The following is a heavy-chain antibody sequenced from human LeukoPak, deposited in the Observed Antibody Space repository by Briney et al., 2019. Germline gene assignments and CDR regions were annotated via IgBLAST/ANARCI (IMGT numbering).Heavy chain of an antibody. CDR2: IYHSGST. V-gene: IGHV4-30-2*01. CDR1: GGSISSGGYS. J-gene: IGHJ5*02. D-gene: IGHD3-16*01. Sequence: PSQTLSLTCAVSGGSISSGGYSWSWIRQPPGKGLEWIGYIYHSGSTYYNPSLKSRVTISVDRSKNQFSLKLSSVTAADTAVYYCARGRYDYVWGSFSLEPMGYNWFDPWGQGTLVTVSS. CDR3: ARGRYDYVWGSFSLEPMGYNWFDP.